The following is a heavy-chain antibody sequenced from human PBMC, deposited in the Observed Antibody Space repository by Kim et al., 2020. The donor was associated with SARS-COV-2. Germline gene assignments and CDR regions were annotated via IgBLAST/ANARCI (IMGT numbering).Heavy chain of an antibody. CDR3: AKRAGGSKYFDY. Sequence: GGSLRLSCAASGFTFSSYAMSWVRQAPGKGLEWVSAISGSVGTTYYADSVKGRFTISRDNSKNMLYLQMNSLRAEDTAVYYCAKRAGGSKYFDYWGQGTLVTVSS. CDR2: ISGSVGTT. J-gene: IGHJ4*02. V-gene: IGHV3-23*01. CDR1: GFTFSSYA. D-gene: IGHD5-12*01.